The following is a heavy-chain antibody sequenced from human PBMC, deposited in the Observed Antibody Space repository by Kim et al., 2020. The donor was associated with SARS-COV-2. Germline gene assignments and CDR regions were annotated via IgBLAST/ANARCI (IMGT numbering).Heavy chain of an antibody. CDR2: GNGNT. V-gene: IGHV1-3*01. CDR3: LGGFYFDY. Sequence: GNGNTIYSQKFQGRVTFTTETSAGTAYMELSFLRSEDSAVYYCLGGFYFDYWGQGTLVTVSS. J-gene: IGHJ4*02. D-gene: IGHD3-16*01.